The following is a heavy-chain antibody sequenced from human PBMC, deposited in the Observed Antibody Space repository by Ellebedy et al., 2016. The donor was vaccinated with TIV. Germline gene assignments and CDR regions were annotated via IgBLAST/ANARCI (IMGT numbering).Heavy chain of an antibody. J-gene: IGHJ6*02. D-gene: IGHD3-22*01. CDR2: ISYSGST. Sequence: GSLRLSCTVSGCSISSYYRSWIRQPPGKGLEWIGYISYSGSTNYNSSLKSRVTISVDTSKNQFSLKLSSVTAADTAVYYCARESNYYDSSGYYGYYYYGMDVWGQGTTVTVSS. V-gene: IGHV4-59*12. CDR3: ARESNYYDSSGYYGYYYYGMDV. CDR1: GCSISSYY.